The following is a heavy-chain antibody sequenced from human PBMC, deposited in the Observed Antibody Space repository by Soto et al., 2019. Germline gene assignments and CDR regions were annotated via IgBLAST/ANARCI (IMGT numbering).Heavy chain of an antibody. CDR2: MNPNSGNT. Sequence: ASVKVSCKASGYTFTSYDINWVRQATGQGLEWMGWMNPNSGNTGCAQKFQGRVTMTRNTSISTAYMELSSLRSEDTAVYYCARGLYSSSWYFGGYYYGMDVWGQGTTVTVSS. J-gene: IGHJ6*02. CDR3: ARGLYSSSWYFGGYYYGMDV. V-gene: IGHV1-8*01. CDR1: GYTFTSYD. D-gene: IGHD6-13*01.